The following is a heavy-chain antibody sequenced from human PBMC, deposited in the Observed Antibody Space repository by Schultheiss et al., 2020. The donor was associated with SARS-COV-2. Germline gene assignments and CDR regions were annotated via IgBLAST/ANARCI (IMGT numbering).Heavy chain of an antibody. CDR3: ARARAEQHLPFSWGPIPHPTTWFDP. J-gene: IGHJ5*02. CDR2: INSDGSAS. CDR1: GFIFRNYW. V-gene: IGHV3-74*01. D-gene: IGHD6-13*01. Sequence: LSLTCAASGFIFRNYWMHWVRQIPGKGLVWVSRINSDGSASSYADSVKGRFTVSRDNAGNTLYLQMNNLRVEDTAMYYCARARAEQHLPFSWGPIPHPTTWFDPWGQGTLVTVSS.